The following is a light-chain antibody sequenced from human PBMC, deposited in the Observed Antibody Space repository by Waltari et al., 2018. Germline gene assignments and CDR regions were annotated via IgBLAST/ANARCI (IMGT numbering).Light chain of an antibody. V-gene: IGKV3-15*01. J-gene: IGKJ2*01. CDR2: AES. Sequence: EIVMTQSPVTLSVSPGERAALSCRPSQSVRTNLAWYHQRPGQTPRHLIYAESTRATGIPARFGGSGSGTEFTLTISSLQSEDFAVYYCQQYNDWPYTFGQGTKLEIK. CDR3: QQYNDWPYT. CDR1: QSVRTN.